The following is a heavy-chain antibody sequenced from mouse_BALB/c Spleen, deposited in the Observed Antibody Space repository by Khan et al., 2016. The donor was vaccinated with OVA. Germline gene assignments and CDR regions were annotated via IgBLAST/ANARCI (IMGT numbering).Heavy chain of an antibody. CDR3: AHPPYISYAMDN. J-gene: IGHJ4*01. CDR2: INTYTGEP. Sequence: QIQLVQSGPELKKPGETVKISCKASGYTFTNFGMNWVKQAPGKGLKWMGWINTYTGEPTYADDFNGRFAFTLEASASTAYLQINNLTYEDTDTSICAHPPYISYAMDNWGQGTSVTVSA. CDR1: GYTFTNFG. D-gene: IGHD2-10*01. V-gene: IGHV9-3-1*01.